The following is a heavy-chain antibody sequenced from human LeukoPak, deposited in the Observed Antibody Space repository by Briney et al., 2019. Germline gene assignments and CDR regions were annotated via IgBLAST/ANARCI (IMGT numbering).Heavy chain of an antibody. D-gene: IGHD5-18*01. V-gene: IGHV1-46*01. CDR2: INPSGGST. J-gene: IGHJ6*02. Sequence: ASVRVSCKASGYTFTSYYMHWVRQAPGQGLEWMGIINPSGGSTSYAQKFQGRVTMTRDTSTSTVYMELSSLRSEDTAVYYCARDAYSYINYYYYYGMDVWGQGTTVTVSS. CDR1: GYTFTSYY. CDR3: ARDAYSYINYYYYYGMDV.